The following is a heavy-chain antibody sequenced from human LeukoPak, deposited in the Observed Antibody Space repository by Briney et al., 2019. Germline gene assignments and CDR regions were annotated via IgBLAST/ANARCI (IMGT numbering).Heavy chain of an antibody. CDR3: ARESMVRGVNNSDY. V-gene: IGHV1-69*05. J-gene: IGHJ4*02. D-gene: IGHD3-10*01. CDR2: IIPIFGTA. Sequence: SVKVSCKASGGTFSSYAISWVRQAPGQGLERKGRIIPIFGTANYAQKFHGRVTITTDESTSTAYLELSSLRSEHTAVYYCARESMVRGVNNSDYCGQGTLVTVSS. CDR1: GGTFSSYA.